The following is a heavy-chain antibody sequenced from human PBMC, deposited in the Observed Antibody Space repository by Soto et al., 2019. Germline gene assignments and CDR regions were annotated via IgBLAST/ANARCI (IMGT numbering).Heavy chain of an antibody. Sequence: GSGPTLVNPTQTPTLTCTFSGFSLSTSGMCVSWIRQPPGKALEWLALIDWDDDKYYSTSLKTRLTISKDTSKNQVVLTMTNMDPVDTATYYCARSFCGYSYGPFDYWGQGTLVTVSS. CDR1: GFSLSTSGMC. J-gene: IGHJ4*02. V-gene: IGHV2-70*01. D-gene: IGHD5-18*01. CDR2: IDWDDDK. CDR3: ARSFCGYSYGPFDY.